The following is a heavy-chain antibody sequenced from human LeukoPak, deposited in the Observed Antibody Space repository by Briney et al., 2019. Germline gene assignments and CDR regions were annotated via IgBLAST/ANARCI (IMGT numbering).Heavy chain of an antibody. CDR1: GFTFSSYG. J-gene: IGHJ4*02. V-gene: IGHV3-30*18. CDR3: AKALVGYSYGYDGLDY. CDR2: ISHDGGYK. Sequence: PGRSLRLSCAASGFTFSSYGMHWVRQAPGKGLEWVAVISHDGGYKDYADSVKGRITISRDNSKNTLYLQMNSLRAEDTAVYYCAKALVGYSYGYDGLDYWGQGTLVTVSS. D-gene: IGHD5-18*01.